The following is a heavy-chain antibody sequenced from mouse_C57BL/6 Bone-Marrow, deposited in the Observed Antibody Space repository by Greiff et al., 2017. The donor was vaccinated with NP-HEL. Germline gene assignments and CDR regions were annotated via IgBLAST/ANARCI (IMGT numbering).Heavy chain of an antibody. D-gene: IGHD2-3*01. CDR1: GYTFTDYE. Sequence: QVQLQQSGAELVRPGASVTLSCKASGYTFTDYEMHWVKQTPVHGLEWIGAIDPETGGTAYNQKFKGKAILTADKSSSTAYMELRSLTSEDSAVYYCTRVGYYVRFAYWGQGTLVTVSA. CDR2: IDPETGGT. V-gene: IGHV1-15*01. CDR3: TRVGYYVRFAY. J-gene: IGHJ3*01.